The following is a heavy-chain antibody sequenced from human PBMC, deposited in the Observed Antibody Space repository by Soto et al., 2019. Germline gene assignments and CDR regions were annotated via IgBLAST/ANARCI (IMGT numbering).Heavy chain of an antibody. J-gene: IGHJ4*02. CDR3: AKDGVLKQQLELELFDY. CDR1: GFTFSSYG. V-gene: IGHV3-30*18. Sequence: HPGGSLRLSCAASGFTFSSYGMHWVRQAPGKGLEWVAVISYDGSNKYYADSVKGRFTISRDNSKNTLYLQMNSLRAEDTAVYYCAKDGVLKQQLELELFDYWGQGTLVXVSS. D-gene: IGHD6-13*01. CDR2: ISYDGSNK.